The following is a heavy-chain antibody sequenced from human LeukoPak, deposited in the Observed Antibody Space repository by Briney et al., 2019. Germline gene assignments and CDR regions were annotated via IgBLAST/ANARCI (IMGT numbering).Heavy chain of an antibody. V-gene: IGHV3-21*01. Sequence: GGSLGLSCAGAGFSITDHHMDWVRQAPGKGLEWVSSISSSSSYIYYADSVKGRFTISRDNAKNSLYLQMNSLRAEDTAVYYCARVVAAAGNDYWGQGTLVTVSS. CDR3: ARVVAAAGNDY. J-gene: IGHJ4*02. CDR1: GFSITDHH. D-gene: IGHD6-13*01. CDR2: ISSSSSYI.